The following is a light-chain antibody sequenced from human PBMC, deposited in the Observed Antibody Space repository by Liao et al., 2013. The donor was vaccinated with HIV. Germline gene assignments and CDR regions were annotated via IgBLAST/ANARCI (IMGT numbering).Light chain of an antibody. CDR1: NIGDKS. J-gene: IGLJ2*01. CDR2: YDS. CDR3: QVWDSSSDHVV. V-gene: IGLV3-21*04. Sequence: SYVLTQPPSVSVAPGKTARITCGGNNIGDKSVHWYQREPGQAPVLVIYYDSDRPSAIPERFSGSNSGNTATLTISRVEAGDEADYYCQVWDSSSDHVVFGGGTKLTVL.